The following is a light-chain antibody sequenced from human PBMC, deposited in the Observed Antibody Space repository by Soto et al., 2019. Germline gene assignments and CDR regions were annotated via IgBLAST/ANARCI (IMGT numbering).Light chain of an antibody. J-gene: IGLJ2*01. CDR1: SSNIGSNY. CDR3: AAWDYSLSGVV. CDR2: RNS. V-gene: IGLV1-47*01. Sequence: QSVLTQPPSASGTPGQRVTISCSGSSSNIGSNYVYWYQQLPGTVPQLLIYRNSERPSGVPDRFSGSKSGSSASLAISGRRSEDEADYYCAAWDYSLSGVVFGGGTKLTVL.